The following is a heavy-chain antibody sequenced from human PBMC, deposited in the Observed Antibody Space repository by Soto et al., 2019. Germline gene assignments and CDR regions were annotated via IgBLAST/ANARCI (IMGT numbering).Heavy chain of an antibody. V-gene: IGHV3-9*01. CDR1: GFTFDDYA. CDR3: AKDGTLGYCSGGSCHGEDYYYYMDV. CDR2: MSWNSGSI. D-gene: IGHD2-15*01. Sequence: EVQLVESGGGLVQPGRSLRLSCAASGFTFDDYAMHWVRQAPGKGLEWVSGMSWNSGSIGYADSVKGRFTISRDNAKNSLYLQMNSLRAEDTALYYCAKDGTLGYCSGGSCHGEDYYYYMDVWGKGTTVTVSS. J-gene: IGHJ6*03.